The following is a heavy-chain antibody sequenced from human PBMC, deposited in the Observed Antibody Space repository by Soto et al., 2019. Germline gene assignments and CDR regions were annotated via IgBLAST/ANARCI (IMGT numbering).Heavy chain of an antibody. J-gene: IGHJ4*02. CDR2: ISYDGSNK. V-gene: IGHV3-30-3*01. Sequence: QVQLVESGGGVVQPGRSLRLSCAASGFTFSSYAMHWVRQAPGKGLEWVAVISYDGSNKYYADSVKGRFTISRDNSKNTLYLQMNSLRAEDTAVYYCARDWAAAPSGGIDYWGQGTLVTVSS. CDR1: GFTFSSYA. D-gene: IGHD6-13*01. CDR3: ARDWAAAPSGGIDY.